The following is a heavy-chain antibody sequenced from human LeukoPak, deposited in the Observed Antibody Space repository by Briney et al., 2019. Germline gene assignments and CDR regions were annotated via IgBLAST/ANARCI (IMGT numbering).Heavy chain of an antibody. V-gene: IGHV4-31*03. Sequence: PSQTLSLTCTVSGGSIGSGGYYWSWLRQHPGKGLEGIGYIYYSGSTYYTPSLKSRVTISVDTSKNQFSLKLSSVTAADTAVYYCARTYCSGGSCHFDYWGQGTLVTVSS. J-gene: IGHJ4*02. CDR3: ARTYCSGGSCHFDY. CDR1: GGSIGSGGYY. CDR2: IYYSGST. D-gene: IGHD2-15*01.